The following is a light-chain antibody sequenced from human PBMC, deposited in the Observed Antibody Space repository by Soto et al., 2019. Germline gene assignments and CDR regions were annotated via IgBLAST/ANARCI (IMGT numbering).Light chain of an antibody. CDR2: DAS. Sequence: DIQVTDSPSTLSASAGDIVTITCRASQTISTWMAWYQQKPGKAPKLLIYDASTLESGVPSRFSGSGSGTEFTLIISGLQPDDYATYYCQQYTNTNNPWMFGQATKVDIK. J-gene: IGKJ1*01. V-gene: IGKV1-5*01. CDR1: QTISTW. CDR3: QQYTNTNNPWM.